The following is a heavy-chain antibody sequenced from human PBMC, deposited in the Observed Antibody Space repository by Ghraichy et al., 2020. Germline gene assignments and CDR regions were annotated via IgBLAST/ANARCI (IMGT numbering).Heavy chain of an antibody. V-gene: IGHV3-7*01. CDR1: GFSFSSHW. J-gene: IGHJ4*02. CDR3: ARIERVWTLDY. D-gene: IGHD1-1*01. Sequence: GGSLRLSCVASGFSFSSHWMSWVHQAPGKGLEWVANIKQDGSESYYMDSVKGRFTVSRDNAKNSLYLQMSSLRAEDTAVYYCARIERVWTLDYWGQGTLVTVSS. CDR2: IKQDGSES.